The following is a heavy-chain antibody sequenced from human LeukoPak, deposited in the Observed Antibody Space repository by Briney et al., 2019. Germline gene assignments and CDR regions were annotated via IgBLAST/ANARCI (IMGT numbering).Heavy chain of an antibody. D-gene: IGHD5-24*01. CDR3: ARERDEGFDY. CDR2: FGTRSSSI. J-gene: IGHJ4*02. V-gene: IGHV3-21*01. Sequence: GGSLRLSCAASGFTLSSHSMNWVRQVPGKGLEWVSSFGTRSSSIYYADSVKGRFTISRDNARNSLYLQMNSLKAEDTAVYYCARERDEGFDYWGQGTLVTVSS. CDR1: GFTLSSHS.